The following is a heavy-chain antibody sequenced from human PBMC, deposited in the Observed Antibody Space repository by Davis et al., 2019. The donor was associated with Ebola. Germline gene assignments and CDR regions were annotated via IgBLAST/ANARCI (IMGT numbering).Heavy chain of an antibody. CDR2: IYSGGKT. CDR3: AGRRGAVAGTGFDY. D-gene: IGHD6-19*01. Sequence: PGGSLRLSCAASGLTVSSNYMSWVRQAPGRGLEWVSVIYSGGKTYYADSVKGRFTISRDNSKNTLYLQMNSLRAEDTAVYYCAGRRGAVAGTGFDYWGQGTLVTVSS. J-gene: IGHJ4*02. CDR1: GLTVSSNY. V-gene: IGHV3-53*01.